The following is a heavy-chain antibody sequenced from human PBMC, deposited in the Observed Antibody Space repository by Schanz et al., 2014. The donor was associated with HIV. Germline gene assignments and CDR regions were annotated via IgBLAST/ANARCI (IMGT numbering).Heavy chain of an antibody. V-gene: IGHV3-33*01. CDR3: ARDNRGDYYLDS. J-gene: IGHJ1*01. Sequence: QVQLVESGGGVVQPGRSLRLSCAASGFSFSSYGMHWVRQAPGKGLEWVAILWFDGSIDYYVDSVKGRFTVFRDNSKNTLYLQMNSLSPEDTAVYYCARDNRGDYYLDSWGQSTLVTVSS. CDR1: GFSFSSYG. CDR2: LWFDGSID. D-gene: IGHD4-17*01.